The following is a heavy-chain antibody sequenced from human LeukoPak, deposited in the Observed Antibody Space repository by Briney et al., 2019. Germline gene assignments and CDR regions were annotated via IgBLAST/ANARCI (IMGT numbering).Heavy chain of an antibody. CDR1: GFTFDDYG. CDR2: INWNGGST. D-gene: IGHD3-22*01. J-gene: IGHJ2*01. Sequence: PGGSLRLSCAASGFTFDDYGMGWVRQAPGKGLEWVSGINWNGGSTGYADSVKGRFTISRDNAKNSLYLQMNSLRAGDTALYYCARDRSSVDYWYFDLWGRGTLVTVSS. V-gene: IGHV3-20*04. CDR3: ARDRSSVDYWYFDL.